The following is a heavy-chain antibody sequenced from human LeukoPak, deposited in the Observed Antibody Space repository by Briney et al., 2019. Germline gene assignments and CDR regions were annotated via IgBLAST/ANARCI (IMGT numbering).Heavy chain of an antibody. J-gene: IGHJ4*02. CDR1: GSTFTTYW. Sequence: GASLQISCQGSGSTFTTYWIGWVRQVPGKGLEWMGIIYPGDSDTRYSPSFQGQVTISADRSISTAYLQWSSLKASDTAIYYCARREAVAGTEDFLDYWGQGTLVTVSS. CDR3: ARREAVAGTEDFLDY. CDR2: IYPGDSDT. D-gene: IGHD6-19*01. V-gene: IGHV5-51*01.